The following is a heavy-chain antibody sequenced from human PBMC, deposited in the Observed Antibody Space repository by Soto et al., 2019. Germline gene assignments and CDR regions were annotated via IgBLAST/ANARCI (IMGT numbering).Heavy chain of an antibody. CDR3: ARGSFVTHYYYSHMDV. V-gene: IGHV4-34*01. D-gene: IGHD2-21*02. Sequence: NPSETLSLTCAVYGGSFSGYYWSWIRQPPGKGLEWIGEINHSGSTNYNPSLKSRVTISVDTSKNQFSLKLSSVTAADTAVYYCARGSFVTHYYYSHMDVWGKGTRVTVSS. J-gene: IGHJ6*03. CDR1: GGSFSGYY. CDR2: INHSGST.